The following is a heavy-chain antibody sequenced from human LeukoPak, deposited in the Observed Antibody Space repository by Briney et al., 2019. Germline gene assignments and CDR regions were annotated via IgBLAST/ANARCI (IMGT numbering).Heavy chain of an antibody. J-gene: IGHJ3*02. CDR3: ARDRQARSVAYDAFDI. CDR1: GYTFTSYD. Sequence: ASVKVSCKASGYTFTSYDINWVRQAPGQGLEWMGGIIPIFGTANYAEKFQGRVTITADESTSTAYMELSSLRSEDTALYYCARDRQARSVAYDAFDIWGQGTIVTVSS. CDR2: IIPIFGTA. D-gene: IGHD3-3*01. V-gene: IGHV1-69*13.